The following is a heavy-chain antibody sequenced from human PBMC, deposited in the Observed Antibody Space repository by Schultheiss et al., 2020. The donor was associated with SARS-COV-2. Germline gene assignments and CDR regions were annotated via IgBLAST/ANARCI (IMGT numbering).Heavy chain of an antibody. CDR2: IWYDGSNK. CDR1: GFTFSSYG. Sequence: GESLKISCAASGFTFSSYGMHWVRQAPGKGLEWVAVIWYDGSNKYYADSVKGRFTISRDNSKNTLYLQMNSLRAEDTAVYYCARDSGAVVTPSILLDYWGQGTLVTVSS. CDR3: ARDSGAVVTPSILLDY. J-gene: IGHJ4*02. V-gene: IGHV3-33*08. D-gene: IGHD4-23*01.